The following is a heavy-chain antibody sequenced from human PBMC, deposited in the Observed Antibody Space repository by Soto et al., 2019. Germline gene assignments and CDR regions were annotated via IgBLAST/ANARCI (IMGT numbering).Heavy chain of an antibody. CDR1: GYTFSTYG. CDR3: ARVKVPAAILGAFDL. J-gene: IGHJ3*01. D-gene: IGHD2-2*02. V-gene: IGHV1-18*01. Sequence: ASVKVSCKASGYTFSTYGITWVRQAPGQGLDWMGWINPFKGDTNSAARFQDRVTMTTDTSTRIAYMELRSLRSDGTAVYYCARVKVPAAILGAFDLWGQGTLVTVSS. CDR2: INPFKGDT.